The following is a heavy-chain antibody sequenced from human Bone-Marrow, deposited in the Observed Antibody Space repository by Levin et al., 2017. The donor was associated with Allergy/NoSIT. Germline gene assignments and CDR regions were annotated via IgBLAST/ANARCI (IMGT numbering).Heavy chain of an antibody. Sequence: SCAASGFNFRSYSLNWVRQAPGKGLEWLSYITTSSATKYYADSVKGRFTISRDNAKNSLHLQMNSLRVEDTGVYYCARDGGVFDIWGQGTMVTVSA. CDR2: ITTSSATK. V-gene: IGHV3-48*01. CDR1: GFNFRSYS. D-gene: IGHD3-16*01. J-gene: IGHJ3*02. CDR3: ARDGGVFDI.